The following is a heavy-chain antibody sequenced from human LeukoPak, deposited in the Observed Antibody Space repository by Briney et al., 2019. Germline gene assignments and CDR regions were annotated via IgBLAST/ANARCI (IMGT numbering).Heavy chain of an antibody. V-gene: IGHV4-59*12. CDR1: GGSISSYY. D-gene: IGHD3-3*01. CDR3: ARVLLDYDFWSGYSSLFDY. CDR2: IYYSGST. J-gene: IGHJ4*02. Sequence: SETLSLTCTVSGGSISSYYWSWIRQPPGKGLEWIGYIYYSGSTNYNPSLKSRVTISVDTSKNQFSLKLSSVTAADTAVYYCARVLLDYDFWSGYSSLFDYWGQGTLVTVSS.